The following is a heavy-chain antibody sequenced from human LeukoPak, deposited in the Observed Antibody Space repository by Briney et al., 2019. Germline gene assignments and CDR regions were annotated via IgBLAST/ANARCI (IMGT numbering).Heavy chain of an antibody. Sequence: SETLSLTCAVYGGSFSGYYWSWIRQPPGKGLEWIGEINHSGSTNYNPSLKSRITMSVDTSKNQFSLRISSVTAADTAVYYCARDEYTYGGRTHPYFFDYWGQGTLVTVSS. CDR2: INHSGST. V-gene: IGHV4-34*10. J-gene: IGHJ4*02. CDR3: ARDEYTYGGRTHPYFFDY. D-gene: IGHD5-18*01. CDR1: GGSFSGYY.